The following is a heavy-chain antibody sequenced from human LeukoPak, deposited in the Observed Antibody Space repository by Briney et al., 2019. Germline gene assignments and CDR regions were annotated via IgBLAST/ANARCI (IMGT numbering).Heavy chain of an antibody. J-gene: IGHJ4*02. V-gene: IGHV7-4-1*02. CDR1: GYTFTSYA. CDR3: ARDPHQIVGATTFFDY. CDR2: INTNTGNP. D-gene: IGHD1-26*01. Sequence: GASVKVSCRASGYTFTSYAMNWVRQAPGQGLEWMGWINTNTGNPTYAQGFTGRFVFSLDASVTTAYLQISSLKAEDTAVYYCARDPHQIVGATTFFDYWGQGTLVTVSS.